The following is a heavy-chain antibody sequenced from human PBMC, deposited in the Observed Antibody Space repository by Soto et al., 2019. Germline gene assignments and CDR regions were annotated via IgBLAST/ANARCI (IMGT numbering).Heavy chain of an antibody. CDR1: GITFSNHA. J-gene: IGHJ4*02. Sequence: GGSLRLSCAASGITFSNHAMSWVRQAPGKGLEWVSTISGSGAGTYYADSVKGRFTISRDNSKNTVYLQVSSLRAEDTAVYYCAKERSSGYSYFDYWGQGTLVTVS. V-gene: IGHV3-23*01. CDR2: ISGSGAGT. D-gene: IGHD3-22*01. CDR3: AKERSSGYSYFDY.